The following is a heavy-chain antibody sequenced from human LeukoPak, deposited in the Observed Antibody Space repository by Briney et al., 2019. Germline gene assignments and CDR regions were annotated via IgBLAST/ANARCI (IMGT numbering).Heavy chain of an antibody. Sequence: GGSLRLSCAASGFTFSSFAMSWVRPAPGKGLEWVSTISGSGGSTNYADSVKGRFTFSRDNSKNTLYLQMNSLRAEDTAVYYCAKDLPDYGDYVEGYWGQGTLVTVSS. CDR2: ISGSGGST. V-gene: IGHV3-23*01. D-gene: IGHD4-17*01. CDR3: AKDLPDYGDYVEGY. CDR1: GFTFSSFA. J-gene: IGHJ4*02.